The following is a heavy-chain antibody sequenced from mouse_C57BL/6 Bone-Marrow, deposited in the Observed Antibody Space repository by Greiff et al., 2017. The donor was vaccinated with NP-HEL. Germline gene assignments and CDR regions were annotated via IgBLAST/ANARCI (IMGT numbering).Heavy chain of an antibody. CDR2: IDPENGDT. J-gene: IGHJ4*01. CDR3: TTGDGSSLSYAIDY. D-gene: IGHD1-1*01. V-gene: IGHV14-4*01. CDR1: GFNITDDY. Sequence: VQLQQSGAELVRPGASVKLSCTASGFNITDDYMHWVKQRPEQGLEWIGWIDPENGDTEYDSKFQGKATITADTSSNTAYLQLSSLTSEDTAVYYCTTGDGSSLSYAIDYWGQGTSVTVSS.